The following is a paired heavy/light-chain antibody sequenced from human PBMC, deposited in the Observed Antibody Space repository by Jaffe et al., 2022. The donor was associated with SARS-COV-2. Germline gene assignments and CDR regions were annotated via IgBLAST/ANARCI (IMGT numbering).Heavy chain of an antibody. D-gene: IGHD3-22*01. Sequence: EVEVVDTGGGLVQPGGSLRLSCAASGFSIRSKFMSWVRQAPGKGLEWVSTIYFADEDATYYADPVQGRFTISSDKSKNTVYLQMNSLRPDDTATYYCARDGLSGYGFDTWGQGTMVTVSS. V-gene: IGHV3-66*02. CDR2: IYFADEDAT. CDR1: GFSIRSKF. CDR3: ARDGLSGYGFDT. J-gene: IGHJ3*02.
Light chain of an antibody. V-gene: IGKV1-12*01. CDR2: AAS. Sequence: DIQMTQFPPSVSASVGDRVNITCRASQHVNSWLAWYQQRPGKAPKLLIYAASSLRSGVPSRFSGSGSGTDFTLTISSLEPEDFATYYCQQGNSFPFTFGPGTTVDIK. CDR1: QHVNSW. J-gene: IGKJ3*01. CDR3: QQGNSFPFT.